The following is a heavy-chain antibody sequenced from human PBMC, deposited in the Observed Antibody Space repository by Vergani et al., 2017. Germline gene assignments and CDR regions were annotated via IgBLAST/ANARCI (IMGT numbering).Heavy chain of an antibody. D-gene: IGHD4-11*01. J-gene: IGHJ6*03. V-gene: IGHV4-34*01. Sequence: QVQLQQWGGGLLKPSETLSLTCVVNGGSFTSYHWTWIRQSPGAGLEWVGDIDHTGRPDYNPSLKSRLTMSVDKSRNQFSLSLNSVTATDTAIYFCARVNTGTNGHRYYYYYMDVWGQGTAVTVS. CDR1: GGSFTSYH. CDR3: ARVNTGTNGHRYYYYYMDV. CDR2: IDHTGRP.